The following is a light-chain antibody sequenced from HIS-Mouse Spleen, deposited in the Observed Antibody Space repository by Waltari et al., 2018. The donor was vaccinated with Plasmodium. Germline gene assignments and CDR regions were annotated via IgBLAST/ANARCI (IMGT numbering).Light chain of an antibody. J-gene: IGLJ3*02. CDR3: MIWPSNASGV. V-gene: IGLV5-37*01. CDR1: SDINVGSYN. CDR2: YYSDLDK. Sequence: QPVLTQPPSSSASPGESARLTCTLPSDINVGSYNIYWYQQKPGSPPRYLLYYYSDLDKGQSSGVPSLFSGAKVASAITGILLICGLQSEDEADYYCMIWPSNASGVFGGGTKLTVL.